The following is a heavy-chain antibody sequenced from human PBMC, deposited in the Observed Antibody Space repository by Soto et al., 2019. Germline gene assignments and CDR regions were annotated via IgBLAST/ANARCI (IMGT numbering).Heavy chain of an antibody. V-gene: IGHV3-11*06. CDR3: ARGQNNPSY. J-gene: IGHJ4*02. CDR1: GFTFSDYY. CDR2: IGSSSSST. Sequence: LRLSCAASGFTFSDYYMTWIRQAPGKGLEWVSYIGSSSSSTNYADSVKGRFTISRDNAKNSMYLQMNSLKADDTAVYYCARGQNNPSYWGQGTLVTISS.